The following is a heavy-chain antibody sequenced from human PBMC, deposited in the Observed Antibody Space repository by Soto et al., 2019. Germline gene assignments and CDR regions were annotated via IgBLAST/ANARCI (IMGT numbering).Heavy chain of an antibody. D-gene: IGHD6-19*01. CDR1: GFTFSSYG. CDR2: ISHNGVNK. CDR3: AKTGAVAAMGYHFDC. V-gene: IGHV3-30*18. J-gene: IGHJ4*02. Sequence: QVQLVESGGGVVQPGTSLRLSCAASGFTFSSYGIYWVRQAPGKGLEWVAVISHNGVNKPYADSVKGRFTISRDNSKNTLYLQMSSLRPDDTAFYYCAKTGAVAAMGYHFDCWGQGTLVTVSS.